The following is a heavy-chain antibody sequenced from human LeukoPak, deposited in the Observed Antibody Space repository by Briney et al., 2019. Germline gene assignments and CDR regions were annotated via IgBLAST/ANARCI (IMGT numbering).Heavy chain of an antibody. J-gene: IGHJ4*02. CDR3: ARLYSNNYAFY. V-gene: IGHV4-39*01. CDR1: GGSISSSSYY. D-gene: IGHD5-24*01. Sequence: SETLSLTCTVSGGSISSSSYYWGWFRQPPGKGLEWIGSIYYSGSTYYNPSLKSRVTISVDTPKNQFSLKLSSVTAADTALYYCARLYSNNYAFYWGQGTLVTVSS. CDR2: IYYSGST.